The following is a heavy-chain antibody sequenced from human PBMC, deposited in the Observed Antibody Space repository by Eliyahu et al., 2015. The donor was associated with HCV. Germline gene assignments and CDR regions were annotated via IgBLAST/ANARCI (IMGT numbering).Heavy chain of an antibody. CDR2: ISAYNGNT. J-gene: IGHJ4*02. V-gene: IGHV1-18*01. Sequence: ITWVRQAPGQGLEWMGWISAYNGNTNYAQKFQGRVTMTTDTSTSTAYMELRSLRSDDTAVYYCARGDYYDGSGYYGGGDYWGQGTLVTVSS. D-gene: IGHD3-22*01. CDR3: ARGDYYDGSGYYGGGDY.